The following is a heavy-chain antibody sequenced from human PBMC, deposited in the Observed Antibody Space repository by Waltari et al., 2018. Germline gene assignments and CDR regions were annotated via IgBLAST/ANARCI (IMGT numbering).Heavy chain of an antibody. D-gene: IGHD3-3*01. CDR3: ARDRGGYYDFWSGYSGYNWFDP. Sequence: QLQLQESGPGLVKPSETLSLTCTVSGGSISSSSYYWGWIRQPPGKGLEWIGSIYYSGSTYYNPSRKSRVTISVDTSKNQFSLKLSSVTAADTAVYYCARDRGGYYDFWSGYSGYNWFDPWGQGTLVTVSS. J-gene: IGHJ5*02. CDR1: GGSISSSSYY. V-gene: IGHV4-39*07. CDR2: IYYSGST.